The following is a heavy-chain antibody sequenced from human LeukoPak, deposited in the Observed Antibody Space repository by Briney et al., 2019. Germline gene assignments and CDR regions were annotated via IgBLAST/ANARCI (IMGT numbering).Heavy chain of an antibody. J-gene: IGHJ4*02. CDR2: IA. Sequence: SVKVSCKASGGTFSSYAISWVRQAPGQGLEWMGRIANYAQKFQGRVTITTDESTSTAYMELSSLRSEDTAVYCCARGDGYNYYYFEYWGQGTLVTVSS. CDR3: ARGDGYNYYYFEY. V-gene: IGHV1-69*05. CDR1: GGTFSSYA. D-gene: IGHD5-24*01.